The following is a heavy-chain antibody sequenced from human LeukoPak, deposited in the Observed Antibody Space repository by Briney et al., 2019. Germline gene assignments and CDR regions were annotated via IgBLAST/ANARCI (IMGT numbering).Heavy chain of an antibody. J-gene: IGHJ5*02. CDR2: INPNSGGT. CDR3: ARVGDSLNWFDP. V-gene: IGHV1-2*02. Sequence: ASVKVSCKASGYTFTGCYMHWVRQAPGQGLEWMGWINPNSGGTNYAQKFQGRVTMTRDTSISTAYMELRSLRSDDTAVYYCARVGDSLNWFDPWGQGTLVTVSS. D-gene: IGHD3-10*01. CDR1: GYTFTGCY.